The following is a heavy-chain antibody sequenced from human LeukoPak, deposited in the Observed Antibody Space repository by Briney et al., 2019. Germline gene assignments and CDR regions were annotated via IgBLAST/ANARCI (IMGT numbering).Heavy chain of an antibody. CDR1: GGSISSYY. Sequence: SETLSLTCTVSGGSISSYYWSWIRQPPGKGLEWIGYIYYSGSTNYNPSLKSRVTISADTSKNQFSLKLTSVTAADTAVYYCAGGTEAGLAYWGQGTLVTVSS. CDR3: AGGTEAGLAY. J-gene: IGHJ4*02. D-gene: IGHD6-19*01. CDR2: IYYSGST. V-gene: IGHV4-59*01.